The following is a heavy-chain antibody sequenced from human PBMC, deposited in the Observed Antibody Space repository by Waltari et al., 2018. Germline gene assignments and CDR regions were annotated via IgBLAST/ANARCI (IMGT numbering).Heavy chain of an antibody. CDR1: GFTFSSYE. CDR3: ARDSIYCTNGVCFAPLDY. D-gene: IGHD2-8*01. CDR2: ISSSGSTI. Sequence: EVQLVESGGGLVQPGGSLRLSCEASGFTFSSYEMNWVRQAQGKGLEWVSYISSSGSTIYYADSVKGRFTISRDNAKNSLYLQMNSLRAEDTAVYYCARDSIYCTNGVCFAPLDYWGQGTLVTVSS. J-gene: IGHJ4*02. V-gene: IGHV3-48*03.